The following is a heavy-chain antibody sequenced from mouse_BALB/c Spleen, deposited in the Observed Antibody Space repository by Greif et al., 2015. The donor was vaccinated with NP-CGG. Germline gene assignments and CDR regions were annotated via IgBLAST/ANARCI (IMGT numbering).Heavy chain of an antibody. J-gene: IGHJ4*01. D-gene: IGHD2-1*01. CDR2: IYPGNVNT. CDR3: ARRPYGKGAYAMDY. CDR1: GYTLTSYY. V-gene: IGHV1S56*01. Sequence: VKVVESGPELVKPGASVRISCKASGYTLTSYYIHWVKQRPGQGLEWIGWIYPGNVNTKYNEKFKGRATLTADKSSSTAYMQLSSLTSEDSAVYFCARRPYGKGAYAMDYWGQGTSVTVSS.